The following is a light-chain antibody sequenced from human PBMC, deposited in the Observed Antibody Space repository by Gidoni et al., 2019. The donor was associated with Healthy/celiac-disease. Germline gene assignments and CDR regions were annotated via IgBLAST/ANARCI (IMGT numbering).Light chain of an antibody. CDR3: QQSYSTSIT. CDR2: AAS. CDR1: QSISSY. V-gene: IGKV1-39*01. Sequence: DIKMTQSPSSLSASVGDRVTITCRASQSISSYLNWYQQKPGKAPKLLIYAASSLQSGVPSRFSGSGSGTDFTLTISSLQPEDFATYYCQQSYSTSITFGQXTRLEIK. J-gene: IGKJ5*01.